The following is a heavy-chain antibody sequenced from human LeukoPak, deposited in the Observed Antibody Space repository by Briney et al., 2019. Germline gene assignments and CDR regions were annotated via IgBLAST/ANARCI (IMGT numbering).Heavy chain of an antibody. Sequence: ASVKVSCKASGYTFTSYGISWVRQAPGQGLEWMGWISAYNGNTNYAQKLQGRVTMTTDTSTSTAYMELRSLRSDDTAVYYCARDAPSTFIAAAGISFDPWGQGTLVTVSS. D-gene: IGHD6-13*01. CDR3: ARDAPSTFIAAAGISFDP. CDR2: ISAYNGNT. V-gene: IGHV1-18*01. CDR1: GYTFTSYG. J-gene: IGHJ5*02.